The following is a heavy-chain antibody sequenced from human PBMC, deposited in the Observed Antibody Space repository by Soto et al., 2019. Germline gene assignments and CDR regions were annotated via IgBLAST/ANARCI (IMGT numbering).Heavy chain of an antibody. D-gene: IGHD3-22*01. V-gene: IGHV3-30*18. CDR3: AKDYDDRSGYLI. CDR1: GFTFSSYG. J-gene: IGHJ4*02. Sequence: QVQLVESGGGVVQPGRSLRLSCAASGFTFSSYGMHWVRQAPGKGLEWVAVISYDGSNKYYADSVKGRFTISRDNSKNTLYLQMNSLRAEDTAVYYCAKDYDDRSGYLIWGQGTLVTVSS. CDR2: ISYDGSNK.